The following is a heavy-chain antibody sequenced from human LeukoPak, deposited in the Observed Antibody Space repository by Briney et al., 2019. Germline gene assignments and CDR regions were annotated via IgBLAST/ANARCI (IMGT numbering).Heavy chain of an antibody. J-gene: IGHJ6*02. CDR2: INSNDGST. D-gene: IGHD1-1*01. CDR3: ARGVWTRGEYYYYGMDV. CDR1: GYTFTSYG. V-gene: IGHV1-46*01. Sequence: GASVKVSCKASGYTFTSYGISWVRQAPGQGLEWLGVINSNDGSTGYGQKFQGRVTMTSDTSTSTLYMELNSLTSDDTAVYYCARGVWTRGEYYYYGMDVWGQGTTVTVSS.